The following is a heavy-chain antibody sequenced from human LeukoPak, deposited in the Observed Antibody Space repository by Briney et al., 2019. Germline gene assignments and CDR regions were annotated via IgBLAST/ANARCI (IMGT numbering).Heavy chain of an antibody. CDR2: IYSGGST. V-gene: IGHV3-53*04. Sequence: GRSLRLSCAASGFTFSTYGMHWVRQAPGKGLEWVSVIYSGGSTYYADSVKGRFTISRHNSKNTLYLQMNSLRAEDTAAYYCARDRRSGAARYYYYYGMDVWGQGTTVTVSS. D-gene: IGHD6-13*01. CDR3: ARDRRSGAARYYYYYGMDV. CDR1: GFTFSTYG. J-gene: IGHJ6*02.